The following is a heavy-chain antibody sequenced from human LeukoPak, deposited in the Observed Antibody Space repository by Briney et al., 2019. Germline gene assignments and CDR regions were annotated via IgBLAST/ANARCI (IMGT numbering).Heavy chain of an antibody. V-gene: IGHV4-39*07. J-gene: IGHJ5*02. D-gene: IGHD3-10*01. Sequence: PSETLSLTCTVSGGSISSSSYYWGWIRQPPGKGLEWIGEVNHSGSSNYNPSLKSRVTISVDTSKNQFSLKLSSVTAADTAVYYCARFMVRGVIKVLNWFDPWGQGTLVTVSS. CDR2: VNHSGSS. CDR1: GGSISSSSYY. CDR3: ARFMVRGVIKVLNWFDP.